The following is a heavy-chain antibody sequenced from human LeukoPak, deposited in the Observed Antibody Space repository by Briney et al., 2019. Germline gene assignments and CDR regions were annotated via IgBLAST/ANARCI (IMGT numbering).Heavy chain of an antibody. J-gene: IGHJ5*02. CDR3: ARDLRSASGSYYNNWFDP. Sequence: SQTLSLTCTVSGGSISSGDYYWSWIRQPPGKGLEWIGYIYYSGSTYYNPSLKSRVTISVDTSKNQFSLKLSSVTAADTAVYYCARDLRSASGSYYNNWFDPWGQGTLVTVSS. D-gene: IGHD3-10*01. CDR1: GGSISSGDYY. CDR2: IYYSGST. V-gene: IGHV4-30-4*01.